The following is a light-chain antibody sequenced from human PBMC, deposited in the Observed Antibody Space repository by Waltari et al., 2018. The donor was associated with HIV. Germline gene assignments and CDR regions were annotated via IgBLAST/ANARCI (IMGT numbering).Light chain of an antibody. J-gene: IGLJ2*01. CDR3: SSYGGSNNVV. Sequence: QSALTQPPSASGSPGQSVTISCTGTSSDVGGYNYVSWYQQHPGKAPKLMIYGVNKRPSGVPDRFSCSKSGDTAALTVSGRQGEDEAEYYCSSYGGSNNVVFGGGTKLTVL. CDR1: SSDVGGYNY. CDR2: GVN. V-gene: IGLV2-8*01.